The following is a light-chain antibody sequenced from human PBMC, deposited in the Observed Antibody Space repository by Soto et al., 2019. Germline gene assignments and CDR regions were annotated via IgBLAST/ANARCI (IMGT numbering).Light chain of an antibody. CDR1: QTVGSTY. CDR2: DAC. Sequence: IVSTQSPGTLALSPGERASLSCGASQTVGSTYVAWYQQKPGLAPRLPIYDACSRATAIPDRFSGSGSGTDFTLTISRLEPEDFAVYYCQHYGSSPWTFGQGTKVEL. J-gene: IGKJ1*01. CDR3: QHYGSSPWT. V-gene: IGKV3D-20*01.